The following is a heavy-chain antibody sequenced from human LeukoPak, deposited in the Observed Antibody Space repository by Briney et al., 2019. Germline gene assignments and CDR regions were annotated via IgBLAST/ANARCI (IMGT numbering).Heavy chain of an antibody. D-gene: IGHD5-18*01. CDR1: GGSISSGGYY. CDR2: IYYSGST. J-gene: IGHJ3*02. Sequence: SQTLSLTCTVSGGSISSGGYYWSWIRQHPGKGLEWIGYIYYSGSTYYNPSLKSRVTISVDTSKNQFSLKLSSVTAADTAVYYCARCVYSYEDAFDIWGQGTMVTVSS. V-gene: IGHV4-31*03. CDR3: ARCVYSYEDAFDI.